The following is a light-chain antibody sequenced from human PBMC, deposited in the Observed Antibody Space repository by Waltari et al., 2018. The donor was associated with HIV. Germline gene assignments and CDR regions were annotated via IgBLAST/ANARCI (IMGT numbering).Light chain of an antibody. CDR3: CSYPKSGTLV. CDR1: SNDIGMYDL. J-gene: IGLJ3*02. CDR2: GVS. V-gene: IGLV2-14*01. Sequence: QSALTQPASVFGPPGQSITIFCTGPSNDIGMYDLVSWHRQQPCKAPQALLYGVSNRHSVISSRFSVSQSGRETAFFTISGLQVEDEVDYYCCSYPKSGTLVFGGGTELTVL.